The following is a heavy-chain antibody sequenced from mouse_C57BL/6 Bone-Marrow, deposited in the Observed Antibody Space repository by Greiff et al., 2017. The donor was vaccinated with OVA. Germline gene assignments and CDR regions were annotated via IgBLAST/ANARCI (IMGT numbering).Heavy chain of an antibody. CDR3: ACYGSSSFAY. V-gene: IGHV14-4*01. J-gene: IGHJ3*01. D-gene: IGHD1-1*01. CDR2: IDPENGDT. CDR1: GFTIKDDY. Sequence: EVQLQQSGAELVRPGASVKLSCTASGFTIKDDYMHWVKQRPEQGLEWIGWIDPENGDTEYASKFQGKATITADTSSNTAYLQLSSLTSEDTAVYYCACYGSSSFAYWGQGTLVTVSA.